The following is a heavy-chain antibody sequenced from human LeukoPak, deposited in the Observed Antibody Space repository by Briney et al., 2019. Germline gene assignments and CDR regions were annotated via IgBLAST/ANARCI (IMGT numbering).Heavy chain of an antibody. CDR3: ARDIDYYGSGSYD. J-gene: IGHJ4*02. V-gene: IGHV3-30-3*01. D-gene: IGHD3-10*01. Sequence: AGGSLRLSCAASGFTFSSYAMHWVRQAPGKGLEWVAVISYDGSNKYYADSVKGRFTISRDNSKNTLYLQMNSLRAEDTAVYYCARDIDYYGSGSYDWGQGTLVTVSS. CDR2: ISYDGSNK. CDR1: GFTFSSYA.